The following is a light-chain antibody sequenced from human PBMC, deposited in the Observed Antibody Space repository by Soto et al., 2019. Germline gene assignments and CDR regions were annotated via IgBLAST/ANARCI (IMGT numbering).Light chain of an antibody. V-gene: IGKV1-27*01. Sequence: DIQMTQSPSSLSASVGDSVTITCRASQDISNYLAWYQQRPGKVPQLLIYAASTLQSGVPSRFSGSGSGTDFTLTISSLQLEDAAIYYCQRYNSASTFGQGTRLEI. CDR1: QDISNY. J-gene: IGKJ5*01. CDR3: QRYNSAST. CDR2: AAS.